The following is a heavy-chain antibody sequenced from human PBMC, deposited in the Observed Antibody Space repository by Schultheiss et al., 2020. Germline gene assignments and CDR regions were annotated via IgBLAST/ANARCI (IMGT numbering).Heavy chain of an antibody. D-gene: IGHD3-16*02. Sequence: VKVSCKASGYTFTSYAMHWVRQAPGQRLEWMGWINAGNGNTKYSQKFQGRVTITRDTSASTAYMELSSLRSEDTAVYYCARNPPRYDYIWGSYRLQRTTFYYWGQGTLVTVAS. J-gene: IGHJ4*02. V-gene: IGHV1-3*01. CDR2: INAGNGNT. CDR3: ARNPPRYDYIWGSYRLQRTTFYY. CDR1: GYTFTSYA.